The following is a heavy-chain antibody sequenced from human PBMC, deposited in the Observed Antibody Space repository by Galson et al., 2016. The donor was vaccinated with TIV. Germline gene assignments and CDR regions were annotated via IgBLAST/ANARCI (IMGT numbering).Heavy chain of an antibody. CDR2: IKEDGSEI. V-gene: IGHV3-7*01. CDR1: GFSFRSYW. CDR3: SRDLTTGNPGYDY. D-gene: IGHD1-1*01. J-gene: IGHJ4*02. Sequence: SLRLSCAASGFSFRSYWMSWVRQAPGKGLQWVANIKEDGSEIYYVDSVKGRFTISRDNAKNSLYLQMSSLRAEDTAMYYCSRDLTTGNPGYDYWGQGTLVTFSS.